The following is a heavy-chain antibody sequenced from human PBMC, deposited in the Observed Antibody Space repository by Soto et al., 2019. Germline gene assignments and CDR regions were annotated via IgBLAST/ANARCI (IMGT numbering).Heavy chain of an antibody. CDR2: ISSSGSTI. D-gene: IGHD2-2*01. J-gene: IGHJ4*02. CDR1: GFPFSSYE. Sequence: GGSLSLSCAASGFPFSSYEMNWVRQAPGKGLEWVSYISSSGSTIYYADSVKGRFTISRDNAKNSLYLQMNSLRAEDTAVYYCARSLGYCSSTSCSPFDYWGQGTLVTVSS. V-gene: IGHV3-48*03. CDR3: ARSLGYCSSTSCSPFDY.